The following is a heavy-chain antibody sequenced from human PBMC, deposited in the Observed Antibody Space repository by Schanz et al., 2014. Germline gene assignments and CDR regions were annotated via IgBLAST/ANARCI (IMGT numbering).Heavy chain of an antibody. V-gene: IGHV1-18*01. CDR1: GYSFTDYA. D-gene: IGHD3-10*01. Sequence: QGQLVQSGAEVKQPGASVKVSCKASGYSFTDYAIHWVRQAPGQGLEWMGWISGYNGDTNYAPKFQDRVTMTTDTSTGITSLELRNLKSDDTAVYYCARDRVSFVRGPLGVDWGQGTQVIVSS. J-gene: IGHJ4*02. CDR3: ARDRVSFVRGPLGVD. CDR2: ISGYNGDT.